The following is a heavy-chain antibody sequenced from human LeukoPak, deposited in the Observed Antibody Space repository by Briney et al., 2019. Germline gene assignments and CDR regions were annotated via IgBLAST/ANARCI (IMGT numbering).Heavy chain of an antibody. Sequence: PSETLSLTCTVSGGSISSYYWSWIWQPPGKGLEWIGYIYYSGSTNYNPSLKSRVTISVDTSKNQFSLKLSSVTAADTAVYYCARDLDYSWYPHGGAFDIWGQGTMVTVSS. V-gene: IGHV4-59*01. D-gene: IGHD5-12*01. CDR3: ARDLDYSWYPHGGAFDI. J-gene: IGHJ3*02. CDR1: GGSISSYY. CDR2: IYYSGST.